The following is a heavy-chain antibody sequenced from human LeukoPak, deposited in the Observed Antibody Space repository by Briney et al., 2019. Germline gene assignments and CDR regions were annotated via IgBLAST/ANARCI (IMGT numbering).Heavy chain of an antibody. V-gene: IGHV3-21*01. Sequence: GGSLRLSCVASGFTFSDYSMNWVRQAPGKGLEWVSSISSGSTYIYYADSLKGRFTISRDIAKNSLFLEMNSLRAEDTAVYYCARLFCSRTSCSARSYYYYGMDVWGQGTTVTVSS. D-gene: IGHD2-2*01. CDR2: ISSGSTYI. CDR1: GFTFSDYS. CDR3: ARLFCSRTSCSARSYYYYGMDV. J-gene: IGHJ6*02.